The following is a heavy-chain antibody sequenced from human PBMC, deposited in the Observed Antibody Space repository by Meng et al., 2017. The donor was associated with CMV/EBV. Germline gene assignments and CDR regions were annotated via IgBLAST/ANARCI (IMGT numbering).Heavy chain of an antibody. CDR1: GYTFTGYY. J-gene: IGHJ4*02. Sequence: ASVKVSCKASGYTFTGYYMHWVRQAPGQGLEWMGWINPKSGGTNYAQKFQRRVTMTRDTAISTAYMELSRLRSDDTAVYYCARGFSVGVVIKTFDYWGQGTLVTVSS. V-gene: IGHV1-2*02. CDR3: ARGFSVGVVIKTFDY. D-gene: IGHD3-3*01. CDR2: INPKSGGT.